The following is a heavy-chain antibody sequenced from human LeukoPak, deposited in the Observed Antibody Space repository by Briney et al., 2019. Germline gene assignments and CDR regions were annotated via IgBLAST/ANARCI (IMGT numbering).Heavy chain of an antibody. D-gene: IGHD2-2*01. Sequence: GASVKVSCKASGYTFTSYDINWVRQATGQGLEWMGWMNPNSGNTGYAQKFQGRVTMTRNTSISTAYMELSSLRSEDTAVYYCARVREGYCSSTSCQGDYYYYGMDVWGQGTTVTVSS. CDR2: MNPNSGNT. CDR3: ARVREGYCSSTSCQGDYYYYGMDV. V-gene: IGHV1-8*01. CDR1: GYTFTSYD. J-gene: IGHJ6*02.